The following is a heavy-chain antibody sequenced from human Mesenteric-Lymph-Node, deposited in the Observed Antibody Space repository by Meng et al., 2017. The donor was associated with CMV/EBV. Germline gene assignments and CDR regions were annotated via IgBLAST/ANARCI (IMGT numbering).Heavy chain of an antibody. CDR1: GFTFSDYY. CDR2: ISSSGSTI. D-gene: IGHD3-10*01. V-gene: IGHV3-11*01. Sequence: SGFTFSDYYMSWIRQAPGKGLEWVSYISSSGSTIYYADSVKGRFTISRDNAKNSLYLQMNSLRAEDTAVYYCASYYGSGSYQNPFFDYWGQGTLVTV. J-gene: IGHJ4*02. CDR3: ASYYGSGSYQNPFFDY.